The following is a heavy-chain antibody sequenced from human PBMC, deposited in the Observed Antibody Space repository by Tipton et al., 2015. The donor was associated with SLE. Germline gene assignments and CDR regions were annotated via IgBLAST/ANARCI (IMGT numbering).Heavy chain of an antibody. CDR1: GGSISSYY. CDR3: ARRGRGSPDY. D-gene: IGHD3-10*01. CDR2: IYYSGST. J-gene: IGHJ4*02. Sequence: TLSLTCTVSGGSISSYYWSWIRQPPGKGLEWIGSIYYSGSTYYNPSLKSRVTISVDTSKNQFSLKLSSVTAADTAVYYCARRGRGSPDYWGQGTLVTVSS. V-gene: IGHV4-39*07.